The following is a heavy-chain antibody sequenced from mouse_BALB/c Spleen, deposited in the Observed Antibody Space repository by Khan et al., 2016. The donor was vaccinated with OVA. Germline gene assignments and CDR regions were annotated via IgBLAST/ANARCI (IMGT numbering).Heavy chain of an antibody. V-gene: IGHV1S81*02. CDR2: INPSNGRT. CDR1: GYTFTSYW. CDR3: ARSTTASFDY. Sequence: QVQLQQSGAELVKPGASVKLSCKASGYTFTSYWMHWVKQRPGQGLEWIGEINPSNGRTNYNEKFKSKATLTVDKSSSTAYMQLSSLTSEDSAVYDCARSTTASFDYWGQGTTVTVSS. D-gene: IGHD1-2*01. J-gene: IGHJ2*01.